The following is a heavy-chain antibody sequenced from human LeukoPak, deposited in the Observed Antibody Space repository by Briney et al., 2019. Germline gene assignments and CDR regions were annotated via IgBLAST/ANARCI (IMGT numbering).Heavy chain of an antibody. D-gene: IGHD6-19*01. CDR1: GGTFSSYA. CDR3: ARAGGVAGTSRRIDY. J-gene: IGHJ4*02. Sequence: ASVKVSCMASGGTFSSYAFSWVRQAPGQGLEWMGRIIPIFGIANYAQKFQGRVTITADKSTSTAYMEQSSLRSEDTAVYYWARAGGVAGTSRRIDYWGQGTLVTVSS. V-gene: IGHV1-69*04. CDR2: IIPIFGIA.